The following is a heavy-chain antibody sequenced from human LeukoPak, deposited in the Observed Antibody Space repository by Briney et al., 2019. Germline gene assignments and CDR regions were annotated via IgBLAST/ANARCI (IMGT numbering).Heavy chain of an antibody. Sequence: ASVKVSCKASGYTFTSYYMHGVRQAPGQGLEGMGWISAYNGNTNYAQKFQGRDTMTTDTSTSTAYMELRSLRSDYTAVYYCARDNILYYYGSGSRGAWFDPWGQGTLVTVS. V-gene: IGHV1-18*04. CDR3: ARDNILYYYGSGSRGAWFDP. J-gene: IGHJ5*02. CDR1: GYTFTSYY. CDR2: ISAYNGNT. D-gene: IGHD3-10*01.